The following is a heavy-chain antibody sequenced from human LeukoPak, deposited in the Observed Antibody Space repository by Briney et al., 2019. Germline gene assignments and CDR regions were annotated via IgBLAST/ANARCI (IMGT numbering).Heavy chain of an antibody. Sequence: GESLKISCKGSGYNFATYWIAWVRQMPGKGLEWMGIIYPTDSDSRYSPSFQGQVTISADKSISTAYLQWSSLKASDTAMYYRARLTVAGARWFDPWGQGTLVTVSS. CDR2: IYPTDSDS. CDR3: ARLTVAGARWFDP. V-gene: IGHV5-51*01. CDR1: GYNFATYW. J-gene: IGHJ5*02. D-gene: IGHD6-19*01.